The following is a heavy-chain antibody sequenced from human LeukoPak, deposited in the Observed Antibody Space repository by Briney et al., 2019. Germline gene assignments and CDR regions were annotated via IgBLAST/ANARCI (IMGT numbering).Heavy chain of an antibody. CDR1: GFTFSSYG. Sequence: TGGSLRLSCAASGFTFSSYGMHWVRQAPGKGLEWVAVISYDGSNKYYADSVKGRFTISRDNSKNTLYLQMNSLRAEDTAVYYCARASGGDYGGAFDIWGQGTMVTVSS. J-gene: IGHJ3*02. CDR2: ISYDGSNK. V-gene: IGHV3-30*03. CDR3: ARASGGDYGGAFDI. D-gene: IGHD4-23*01.